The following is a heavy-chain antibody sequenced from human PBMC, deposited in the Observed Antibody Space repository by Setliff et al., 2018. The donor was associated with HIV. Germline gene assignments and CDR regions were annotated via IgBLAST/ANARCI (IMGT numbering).Heavy chain of an antibody. V-gene: IGHV4-39*07. CDR3: ARTPNSSGWYPYFDS. Sequence: PSETLSLTCTVSDGSISTGRYYWGWIRQPPGKGLGWIGNIFSTASTYYNPSLKSRVSMSVDASKNQFSLKLRFVTAADTAVYYCARTPNSSGWYPYFDSWGQGTLVTVSS. J-gene: IGHJ4*02. CDR1: DGSISTGRYY. CDR2: IFSTAST. D-gene: IGHD6-19*01.